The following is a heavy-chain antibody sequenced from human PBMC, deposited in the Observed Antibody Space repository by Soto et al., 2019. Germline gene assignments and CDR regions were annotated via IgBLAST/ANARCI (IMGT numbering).Heavy chain of an antibody. Sequence: EQLQQWGAGLLKPSETLSLTCAVYGGSFSGYYWSWIRQPPGKGLEWIGEINHSGSTNYNPSLKSRVTISVDTSKNQFSLKLSSVTAADTAVYYCARGPPRIAARPFDYWGQGTLVTVSS. CDR3: ARGPPRIAARPFDY. V-gene: IGHV4-34*01. D-gene: IGHD6-6*01. J-gene: IGHJ4*02. CDR1: GGSFSGYY. CDR2: INHSGST.